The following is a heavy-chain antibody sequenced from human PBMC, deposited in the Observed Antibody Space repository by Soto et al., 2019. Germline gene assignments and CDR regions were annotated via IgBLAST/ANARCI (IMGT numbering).Heavy chain of an antibody. D-gene: IGHD3-3*01. Sequence: ASAKVSCKASGYTFTGYYMHWVRQAPGKGLEWMGVINPSGGSTSYAQKFQGRVTMTRDTTTSTVYIELSSLRSEDTAVYYCARAWSSVWDNWFDPWGQGTLVTVSS. CDR1: GYTFTGYY. V-gene: IGHV1-46*03. CDR3: ARAWSSVWDNWFDP. J-gene: IGHJ5*02. CDR2: INPSGGST.